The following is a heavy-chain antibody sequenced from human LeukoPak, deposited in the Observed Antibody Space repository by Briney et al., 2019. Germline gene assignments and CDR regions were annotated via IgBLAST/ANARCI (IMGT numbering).Heavy chain of an antibody. CDR1: GFTLSSYS. J-gene: IGHJ3*02. CDR2: IYSNGGST. D-gene: IGHD2-2*01. Sequence: GGALRLSCSAPGFTLSSYSMHWVRQAPGEGMGYVLAIYSNGGSTYYANSVKGRFTISRDNSKNTLYLQMGSLRAEDMAVYYCARVTVVVPAAHRGDAFDIWGQGTMVTVSS. CDR3: ARVTVVVPAAHRGDAFDI. V-gene: IGHV3-64*01.